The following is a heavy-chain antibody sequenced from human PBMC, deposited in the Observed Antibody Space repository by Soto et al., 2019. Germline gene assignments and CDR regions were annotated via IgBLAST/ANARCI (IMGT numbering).Heavy chain of an antibody. D-gene: IGHD6-13*01. CDR1: GGSISSSSYY. CDR2: IYYSGST. V-gene: IGHV4-39*01. J-gene: IGHJ5*02. Sequence: SETLSLTCTVSGGSISSSSYYWGWIRQPPGKGLEWIGSIYYSGSTYYNPSLKSRVTISVDTSKNQFSLKLSSVTAADTAVYYCARRVQQLVRIPDWFDPWGQGTLVTVSS. CDR3: ARRVQQLVRIPDWFDP.